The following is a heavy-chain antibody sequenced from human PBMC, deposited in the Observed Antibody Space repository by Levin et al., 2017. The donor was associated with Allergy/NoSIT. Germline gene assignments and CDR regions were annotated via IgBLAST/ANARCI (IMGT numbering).Heavy chain of an antibody. J-gene: IGHJ4*02. CDR2: INPNSGGT. D-gene: IGHD1-7*01. CDR1: GYTFTGYY. V-gene: IGHV1-2*02. Sequence: GESLKISCKASGYTFTGYYMHWVRQAPGQGLEWMGWINPNSGGTNYAQKFQGRVTMTRDTSISTAYMELSRLRSDDTAVYYCARVFSGTGTTFDYWGQGTLVTVSS. CDR3: ARVFSGTGTTFDY.